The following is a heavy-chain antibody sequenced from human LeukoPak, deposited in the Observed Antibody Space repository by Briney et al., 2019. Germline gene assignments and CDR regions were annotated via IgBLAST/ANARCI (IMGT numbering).Heavy chain of an antibody. Sequence: GGSLRLSCAASGFTVSSNYMSWVRQAPGEGLEWVSVIYSGGSTYYADSVKGRFTISRDNSKNTLYLQMNSLRAEDTAVYYCARVLYTALDYWGQGTLVTVSS. CDR2: IYSGGST. CDR3: ARVLYTALDY. V-gene: IGHV3-53*01. CDR1: GFTVSSNY. J-gene: IGHJ4*02. D-gene: IGHD5-18*01.